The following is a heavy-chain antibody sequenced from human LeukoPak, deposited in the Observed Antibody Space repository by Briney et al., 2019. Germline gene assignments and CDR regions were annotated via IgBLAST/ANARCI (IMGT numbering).Heavy chain of an antibody. J-gene: IGHJ4*02. V-gene: IGHV3-23*01. CDR2: ISGSDSST. D-gene: IGHD5-24*01. CDR3: AKSGYNRFDY. Sequence: PGGSLRLSCAASEFTFSSSAMSWVRQAPGKGLEWVSTISGSDSSTYYADSVKSRFTISRDNSKNTLYLQMNSLRADDTAVYYCAKSGYNRFDYWGQGTLVTVSS. CDR1: EFTFSSSA.